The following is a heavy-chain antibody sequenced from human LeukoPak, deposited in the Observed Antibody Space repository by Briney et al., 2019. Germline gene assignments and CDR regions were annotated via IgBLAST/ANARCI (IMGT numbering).Heavy chain of an antibody. CDR1: SESFSGYF. D-gene: IGHD3-22*01. CDR3: AKDSYDSSGYYPLSWFDP. Sequence: SETLSLTCAIYSESFSGYFWSWIRQPPGKGLEWIGEINYSGSTNYNPSLKSRVTISVDTSKNQFSLKLSSVTAADTAVYYCAKDSYDSSGYYPLSWFDPWGQGTLVTVSS. V-gene: IGHV4-34*01. J-gene: IGHJ5*02. CDR2: INYSGST.